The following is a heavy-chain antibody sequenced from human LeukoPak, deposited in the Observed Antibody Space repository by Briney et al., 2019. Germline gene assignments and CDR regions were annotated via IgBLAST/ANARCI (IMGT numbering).Heavy chain of an antibody. D-gene: IGHD2-15*01. CDR1: GFTVSSTY. CDR3: ASRHCSGGGCYFAGADPFDY. Sequence: GGSLRLSCAASGFTVSSTYMSWVRQAPGKGLEWVSVIYSGGNIYYTDSVRGRFTISRDTSKNTLYLRMNSLRAEDTAVYYCASRHCSGGGCYFAGADPFDYWGQGTLVTVSS. V-gene: IGHV3-53*01. CDR2: IYSGGNI. J-gene: IGHJ4*02.